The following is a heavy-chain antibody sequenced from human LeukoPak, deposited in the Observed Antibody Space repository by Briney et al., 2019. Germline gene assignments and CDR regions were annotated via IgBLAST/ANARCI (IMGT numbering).Heavy chain of an antibody. CDR2: ISGSGGST. J-gene: IGHJ4*02. V-gene: IGHV3-23*01. CDR3: AKDAGPTVTTYYFDY. D-gene: IGHD4-17*01. CDR1: GFTFSSYA. Sequence: GSLRLSCAASGFTFSSYAMSWVRQAPGKGLEWVSAISGSGGSTYYADSVKGLFTISRDNSKNTLYLQMNSLRAEDTAVYYCAKDAGPTVTTYYFDYWGQGTLVTVSS.